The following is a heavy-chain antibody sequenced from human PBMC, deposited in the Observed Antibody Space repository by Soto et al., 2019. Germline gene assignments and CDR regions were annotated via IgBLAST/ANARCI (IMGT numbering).Heavy chain of an antibody. CDR1: GFTFISYA. V-gene: IGHV3-23*01. CDR2: ISGSGANT. J-gene: IGHJ4*02. CDR3: ARDRATFDS. Sequence: EVQLLQSGGGLVQPGGSLGLSCGASGFTFISYAMSWVRHVPGKGLGWISSISGSGANTWYAGSVQGRFIISRDNSKSTVSLHMSSLRVEDTAIYYCARDRATFDSWGQGTLVTVSS.